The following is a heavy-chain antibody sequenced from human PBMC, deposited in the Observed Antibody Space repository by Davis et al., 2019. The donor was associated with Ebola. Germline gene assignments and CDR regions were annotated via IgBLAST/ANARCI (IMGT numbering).Heavy chain of an antibody. CDR2: IIPIFGTA. Sequence: SVKVSCKASGYTFTNYYMHWVRQAPGQGLEWMGGIIPIFGTANYAQKFQGRVTITADESTSTAYMELSSLRSEDTAVYYCASGLGYSGYEPFDNWGQGTLVTVSS. V-gene: IGHV1-69*13. J-gene: IGHJ4*02. CDR1: GYTFTNYY. CDR3: ASGLGYSGYEPFDN. D-gene: IGHD5-12*01.